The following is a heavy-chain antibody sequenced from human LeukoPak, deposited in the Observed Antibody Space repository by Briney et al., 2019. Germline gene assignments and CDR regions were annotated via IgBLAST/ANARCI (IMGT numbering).Heavy chain of an antibody. CDR2: IYHSGST. D-gene: IGHD3-10*01. V-gene: IGHV4-30-2*01. CDR3: ARGLFTMVRGVTNPPDY. CDR1: GGSISSGGYS. J-gene: IGHJ4*02. Sequence: PSETLSLTCAVSGGSISSGGYSWSWIRQPPGKGLEWIGYIYHSGSTYYNPSLKSRVTISVDRSKNQFSLKLSSVTAADTAVYYCARGLFTMVRGVTNPPDYWGQGTLVTVSS.